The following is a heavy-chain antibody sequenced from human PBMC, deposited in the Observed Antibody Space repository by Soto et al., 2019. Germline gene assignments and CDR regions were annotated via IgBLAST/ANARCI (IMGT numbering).Heavy chain of an antibody. CDR1: GYTFTSYG. D-gene: IGHD2-2*01. V-gene: IGHV1-18*01. Sequence: QVQLVQSGAEVKKPGASVKVSCKASGYTFTSYGISWVRQAPGQGLEWIGWISAYNGNTNNAQKLQGRITMTTDTSTSTAYMEMSSMSSDDTAVYYCAREYCSSTSSVDAFDIWGQGTMVTVSS. J-gene: IGHJ3*02. CDR3: AREYCSSTSSVDAFDI. CDR2: ISAYNGNT.